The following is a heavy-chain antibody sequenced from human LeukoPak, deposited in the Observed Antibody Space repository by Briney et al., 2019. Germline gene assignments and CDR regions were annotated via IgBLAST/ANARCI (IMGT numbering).Heavy chain of an antibody. CDR1: GYTFINHA. D-gene: IGHD2-21*01. V-gene: IGHV1-3*04. Sequence: ASVKVSCKASGYTFINHAIHWVRQAPGQRLEWMGWINIGNGNTKYSQNLQGGITITRDTSATTAYMDLSSLRSEDTAMYYCARRLGRSFDYWGQGTLVTVSS. CDR2: INIGNGNT. J-gene: IGHJ4*02. CDR3: ARRLGRSFDY.